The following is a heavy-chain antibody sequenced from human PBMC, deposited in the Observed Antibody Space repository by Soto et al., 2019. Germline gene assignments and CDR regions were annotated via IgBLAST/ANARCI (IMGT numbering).Heavy chain of an antibody. D-gene: IGHD3-16*02. CDR3: ARMRGLGELSPYFDY. Sequence: QVQLQESGPGLVKPSETLSLTCSISGGSISDYQWSWIRQPPGKGLEWIGYIYYSGRTNYNPSLKTRVTILLDMSTKQFSLRLRSVTAADTAVYYCARMRGLGELSPYFDYWGQGALVTVSS. J-gene: IGHJ4*02. CDR2: IYYSGRT. CDR1: GGSISDYQ. V-gene: IGHV4-59*01.